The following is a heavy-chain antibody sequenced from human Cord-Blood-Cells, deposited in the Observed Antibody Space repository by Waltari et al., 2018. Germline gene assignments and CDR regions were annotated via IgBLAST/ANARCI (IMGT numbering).Heavy chain of an antibody. J-gene: IGHJ5*02. D-gene: IGHD6-19*01. CDR2: INHCGSN. CDR1: GGSFSGYY. Sequence: QVQLQQWGAGLLKPSEPLSLTCAVYGGSFSGYYRRWIRQPPGQGLEWIGEINHCGSNNYNPSPQGPVTKSVDPSKNQFSLKLSSVTAGETAVYYCARLGGKRNSSGWYWFDPWGQGTLVTVSS. CDR3: ARLGGKRNSSGWYWFDP. V-gene: IGHV4-34*01.